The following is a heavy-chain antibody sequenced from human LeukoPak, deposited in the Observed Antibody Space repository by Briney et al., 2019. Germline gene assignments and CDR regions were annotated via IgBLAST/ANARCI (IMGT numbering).Heavy chain of an antibody. CDR1: GFTFSSYA. D-gene: IGHD3-22*01. CDR2: INCSGGST. CDR3: ARRAQSYDSSWYFDL. V-gene: IGHV3-23*01. J-gene: IGHJ2*01. Sequence: GGSLKLSCEASGFTFSSYAMSWVRQAPGKGLEWVSAINCSGGSTYYAHAVKGRFTISRDNSKNTLYLQLNSLRAEDTAVYYCARRAQSYDSSWYFDLWGRGTLVTVSS.